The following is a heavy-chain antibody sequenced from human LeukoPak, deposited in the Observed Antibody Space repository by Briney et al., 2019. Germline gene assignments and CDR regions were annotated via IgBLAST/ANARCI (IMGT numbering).Heavy chain of an antibody. J-gene: IGHJ2*01. CDR3: ARLQRITMAGPDYWYFDL. CDR1: GDSISSYY. CDR2: ISYSGST. V-gene: IGHV4-59*01. Sequence: SETLSLACTVSGDSISSYYWIWIRQPPEKGQERIAYISYSGSTNYNPSLKSRVTISVDTSKTQFSLKMNSVTAADTAVYYCARLQRITMAGPDYWYFDLWGRGTLVTVSS. D-gene: IGHD3-10*01.